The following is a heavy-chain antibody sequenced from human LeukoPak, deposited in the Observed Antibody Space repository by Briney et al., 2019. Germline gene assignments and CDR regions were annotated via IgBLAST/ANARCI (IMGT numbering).Heavy chain of an antibody. J-gene: IGHJ4*02. CDR2: ISSSSSYI. V-gene: IGHV3-21*01. CDR3: ARHPLGDY. Sequence: EWVSSISSSSSYIYYADSVKGRFTISRDNAKNSLYLQMNSLRAEDTAVYYCARHPLGDYWGQGTLVTVSS.